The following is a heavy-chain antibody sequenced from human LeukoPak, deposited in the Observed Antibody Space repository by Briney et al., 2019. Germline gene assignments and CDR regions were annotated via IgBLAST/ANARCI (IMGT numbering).Heavy chain of an antibody. CDR1: GFSLSTSGVG. D-gene: IGHD4-17*01. J-gene: IGHJ4*02. V-gene: IGHV2-5*02. CDR3: AHSTVTQTTFDY. CDR2: IYWDDDK. Sequence: SGPTLXXXXXXXXXTCTFSGFSLSTSGVGVGWIRQPPGKALEWLALIYWDDDKRYSPSLKSRLTITKDTSKNQVVLTMTNMDPVDTATYYCAHSTVTQTTFDYWGQGTLVTVSS.